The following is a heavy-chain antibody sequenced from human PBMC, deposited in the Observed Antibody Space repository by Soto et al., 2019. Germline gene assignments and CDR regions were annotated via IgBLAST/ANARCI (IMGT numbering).Heavy chain of an antibody. D-gene: IGHD6-13*01. CDR1: GGSISSSSYY. V-gene: IGHV4-39*01. CDR3: ARHPSMIAAARPPNLDY. CDR2: IYYSGST. J-gene: IGHJ4*02. Sequence: QLQLQESGPGLVKPSETLSLTCTVSGGSISSSSYYWGWIRQPPGKGLEWIGSIYYSGSTYYNPSLESLATRAADPSKHQSAPQLSSVTAADTALYYCARHPSMIAAARPPNLDYWGQGTLVTVSS.